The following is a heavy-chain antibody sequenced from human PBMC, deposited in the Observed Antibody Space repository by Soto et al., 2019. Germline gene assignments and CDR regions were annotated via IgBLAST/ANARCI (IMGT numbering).Heavy chain of an antibody. D-gene: IGHD3-10*01. CDR3: AHDYYSASSTSMRKCNWFDP. J-gene: IGHJ5*02. V-gene: IGHV2-5*02. Sequence: QITLKESGPTLVKPTQTLTLTCTFSGFSLTTSGVGVGWIRQPPGKALEWLALIYWDDDKRYSPSLKNRLTITKDTSKNQVFLTMTNMDPVDTATYYCAHDYYSASSTSMRKCNWFDPWGQGTLVTVSS. CDR1: GFSLTTSGVG. CDR2: IYWDDDK.